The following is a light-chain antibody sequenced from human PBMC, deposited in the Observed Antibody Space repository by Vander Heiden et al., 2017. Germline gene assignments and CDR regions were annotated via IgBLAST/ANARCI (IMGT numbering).Light chain of an antibody. CDR3: SSYRSTSTLEV. J-gene: IGLJ2*01. Sequence: QSALTQPASVSVSPGQSITISCTGTSSDIGGYNYVSWYQQHPGKAPKVMIYDVSNRPSGVSNRFSGSKSGNTASLIISGLQAEDEADYYCSSYRSTSTLEVFGGGTKLTVL. CDR2: DVS. V-gene: IGLV2-14*03. CDR1: SSDIGGYNY.